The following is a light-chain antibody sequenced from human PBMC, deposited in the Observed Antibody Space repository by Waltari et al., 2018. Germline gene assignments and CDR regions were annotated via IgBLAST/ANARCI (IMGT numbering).Light chain of an antibody. J-gene: IGLJ3*02. CDR1: NSDIGGYNY. Sequence: QSALTQPASLSGSPRQSITISCTGTNSDIGGYNYVSWYQHHSGKAPKLLIFGVSDRPSGVSNHFSGPKSGNTASLTISELQADDEADYYCSSFTSSATWVFGGGTKLTVL. V-gene: IGLV2-14*03. CDR2: GVS. CDR3: SSFTSSATWV.